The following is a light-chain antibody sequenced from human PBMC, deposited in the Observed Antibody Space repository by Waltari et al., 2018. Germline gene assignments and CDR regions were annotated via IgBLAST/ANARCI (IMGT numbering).Light chain of an antibody. CDR1: QSISSY. CDR3: QQSYSTLVT. J-gene: IGKJ3*01. CDR2: AAS. Sequence: DIQMTQSPSSLSASVGARYNITCRASQSISSYLNWYQQKPGKAPKLLMYAASSLLSGVPSRFSGSGSGTDFTLTISSLQPEDFATYYCQQSYSTLVTFGPGTKVDIK. V-gene: IGKV1-39*01.